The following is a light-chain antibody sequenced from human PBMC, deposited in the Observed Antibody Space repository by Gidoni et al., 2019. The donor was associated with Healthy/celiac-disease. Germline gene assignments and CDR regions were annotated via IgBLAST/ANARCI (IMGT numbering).Light chain of an antibody. CDR3: MQALQTSYR. CDR2: LGS. V-gene: IGKV2-28*01. Sequence: DIVMTQSPLSLPVTPGEPASISCRSSQSLLHSNGYNYLDWYLQKPGQSPQLLIFLGSNRASGVPDRLSGSGSGTDFTLKISRVEAEDVGVYYCMQALQTSYRFGQGTKLEIK. J-gene: IGKJ2*03. CDR1: QSLLHSNGYNY.